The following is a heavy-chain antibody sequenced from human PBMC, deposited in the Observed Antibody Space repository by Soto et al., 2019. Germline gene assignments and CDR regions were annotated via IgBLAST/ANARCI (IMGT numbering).Heavy chain of an antibody. J-gene: IGHJ4*02. V-gene: IGHV3-30*03. D-gene: IGHD3-9*01. Sequence: QVQLVESGGGVVQPGRSLRLSCVASGFTLSNNGMHWVRQAPGKGLEWVAVLSYDGNNRFYADSVKGRFTISRDTTKNSLLLQMNSLRTEDTAVYYCAGTNDGYYDILAFWGQGTLVTVSS. CDR3: AGTNDGYYDILAF. CDR1: GFTLSNNG. CDR2: LSYDGNNR.